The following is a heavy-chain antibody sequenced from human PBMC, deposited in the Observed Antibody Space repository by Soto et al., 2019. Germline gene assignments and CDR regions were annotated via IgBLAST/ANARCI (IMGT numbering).Heavy chain of an antibody. Sequence: QVQLVESGGGLVKPGGSLRLSCAASGFSFSDYYMSWIRQAPGKGLEWVSYISSSGSTIYYADSVKGRFTVSRDNAKDSLWLQVNSLRADDTAVYYCARNGYCSRHACSYGVDVWGQGTTVTVSS. V-gene: IGHV3-11*01. J-gene: IGHJ6*02. CDR2: ISSSGSTI. CDR1: GFSFSDYY. CDR3: ARNGYCSRHACSYGVDV. D-gene: IGHD2-15*01.